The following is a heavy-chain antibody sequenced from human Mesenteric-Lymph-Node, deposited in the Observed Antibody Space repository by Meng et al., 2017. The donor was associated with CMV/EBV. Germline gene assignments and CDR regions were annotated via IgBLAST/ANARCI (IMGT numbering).Heavy chain of an antibody. CDR2: ISSGSDI. D-gene: IGHD2-21*01. CDR3: AKWTSYCGGDCYTTGLESAFAV. J-gene: IGHJ3*01. Sequence: GGSLRLSCAASGFSFSDYTMNWVRQAPGKGLEWVSSISSGSDISYADFVKGRFTISRDSAKNSLYLQMNSLRAEDTAVYFCAKWTSYCGGDCYTTGLESAFAVWGQGTRVTVSS. CDR1: GFSFSDYT. V-gene: IGHV3-69-1*01.